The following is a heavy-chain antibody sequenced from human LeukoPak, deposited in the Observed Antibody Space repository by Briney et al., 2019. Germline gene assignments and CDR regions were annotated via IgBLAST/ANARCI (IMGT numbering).Heavy chain of an antibody. CDR3: AKIVTTAANSGNY. V-gene: IGHV3-30*18. CDR1: GFTVSSNY. D-gene: IGHD5-12*01. Sequence: PGGSLRLSCAASGFTVSSNYMSWVRQAPGKGLEWVAIISYDGSHQYYADSVKGRFTISRDNSENTLYLQMNSLRAEDTAVYYCAKIVTTAANSGNYWGQGTLVTVSS. J-gene: IGHJ4*02. CDR2: ISYDGSHQ.